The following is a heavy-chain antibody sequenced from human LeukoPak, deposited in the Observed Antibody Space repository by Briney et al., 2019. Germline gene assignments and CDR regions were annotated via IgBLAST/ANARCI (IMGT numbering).Heavy chain of an antibody. J-gene: IGHJ3*02. CDR1: GYTFTSYG. CDR3: ARGEGLGYCSGGSCYESNSIYAFDI. Sequence: GASVKVSCKASGYTFTSYGISWVRQAPGQGLEWMGWISAYNGNTNYAQKLQGRVTMTTDTSTSTAYMELRSLRSDDTAVYYCARGEGLGYCSGGSCYESNSIYAFDIWGQGTMVTVSS. D-gene: IGHD2-15*01. V-gene: IGHV1-18*01. CDR2: ISAYNGNT.